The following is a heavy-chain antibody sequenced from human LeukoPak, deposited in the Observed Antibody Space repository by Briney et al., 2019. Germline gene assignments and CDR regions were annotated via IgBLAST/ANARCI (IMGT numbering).Heavy chain of an antibody. D-gene: IGHD1-26*01. CDR2: INPSGGST. CDR1: LYTFISSY. J-gene: IGHJ4*02. CDR3: ARSRSGSYLLGY. V-gene: IGHV1-46*01. Sequence: ASVKASCKASLYTFISSYVHWVPQAPAHGLEWMGIINPSGGSTSYAQKFQGRVTMTRDTSTSTVYMELSSLRSEDTAVYYCARSRSGSYLLGYWGQGRLVTVSS.